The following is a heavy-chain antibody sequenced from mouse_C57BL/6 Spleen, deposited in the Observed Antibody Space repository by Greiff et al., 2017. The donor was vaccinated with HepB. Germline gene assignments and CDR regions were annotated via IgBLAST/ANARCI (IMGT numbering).Heavy chain of an antibody. J-gene: IGHJ2*01. V-gene: IGHV1-81*01. Sequence: VQLQQSGAELARPGASVKLSCKASGYTFTSYGISWVKQRTGQGLEWIGEIYPRSGNTYYNEKFKGKATLTADKSSSTAYMELRSLTSEDSAVYFCAIEYYGSSPHFGYWGQGTTLTVSS. CDR3: AIEYYGSSPHFGY. CDR2: IYPRSGNT. D-gene: IGHD1-1*01. CDR1: GYTFTSYG.